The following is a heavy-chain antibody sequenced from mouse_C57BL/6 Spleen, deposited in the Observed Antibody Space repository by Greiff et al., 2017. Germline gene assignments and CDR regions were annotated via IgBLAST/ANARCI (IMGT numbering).Heavy chain of an antibody. CDR3: AREGDGSSPFAY. CDR1: GFTFSDYY. J-gene: IGHJ3*01. Sequence: EVKVVESEGGLVQPGSSMKLSCTASGFTFSDYYMAWVRQVPEKGLEWVANINYDGSSTYYLDSLKSRFIISRDNAKNILYLQMSSLKSEDTATYYCAREGDGSSPFAYWGQGTLVTVSA. CDR2: INYDGSST. V-gene: IGHV5-16*01. D-gene: IGHD1-1*01.